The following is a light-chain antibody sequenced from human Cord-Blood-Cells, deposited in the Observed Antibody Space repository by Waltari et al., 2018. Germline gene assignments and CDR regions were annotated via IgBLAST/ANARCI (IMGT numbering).Light chain of an antibody. J-gene: IGLJ2*01. CDR2: EGS. CDR3: CSYAGSVV. V-gene: IGLV2-23*01. CDR1: SSDVGSYNL. Sequence: QSALTQPASASGSPGQSITISCTGTSSDVGSYNLVSWYQQHTGKAPKLMIYEGSKSPWGVSNLCSGSNSGNTGSLTGTWLRADDEADYYCCSYAGSVVFGGGTKVTVL.